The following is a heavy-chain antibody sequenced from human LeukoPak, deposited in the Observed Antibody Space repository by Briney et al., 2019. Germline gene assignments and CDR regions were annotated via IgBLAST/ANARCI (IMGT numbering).Heavy chain of an antibody. CDR1: GFTFNSYG. D-gene: IGHD3-9*01. CDR2: IWYEGSNK. J-gene: IGHJ4*01. CDR3: ARGEYDILTGYIDH. V-gene: IGHV3-33*01. Sequence: QAGGSLRLSCAASGFTFNSYGMHWVRQAPGKGLEWVAVIWYEGSNKHYADSVRGRFTISRDNSKNILYLQMNSLRVEDTAVYFCARGEYDILTGYIDHWGHGTLVTVSS.